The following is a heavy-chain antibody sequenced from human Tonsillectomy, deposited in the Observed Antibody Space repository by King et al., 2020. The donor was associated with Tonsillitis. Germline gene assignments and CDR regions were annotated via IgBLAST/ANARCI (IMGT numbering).Heavy chain of an antibody. CDR2: MSSGGEYI. CDR3: VRDPSPVLAGLGDH. J-gene: IGHJ4*02. V-gene: IGHV3-21*01. D-gene: IGHD6-19*01. CDR1: GFNFSTYG. Sequence: VQLVESGGGLVKPGGSLRLSCAASGFNFSTYGMNWVRQAPGKGLEWGSSMSSGGEYIFYADSVKGRFTISRDNTRKSLYLQMSSLRVEETAIYYCVRDPSPVLAGLGDHWGQGTLVTVSS.